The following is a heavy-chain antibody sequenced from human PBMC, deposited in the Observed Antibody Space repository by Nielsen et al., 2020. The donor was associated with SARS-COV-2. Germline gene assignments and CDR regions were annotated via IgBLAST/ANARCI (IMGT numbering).Heavy chain of an antibody. Sequence: GESLKISCAASGFTVSSNYMSWVRQAPGKGLEWVSVIYSGGSTHYADSVKGRFTISRDNSKNTLYLQMNSLRAEDTAVYYCARLSYYYGSGSTDYYYGMDVWGQGTTVTVSS. CDR2: IYSGGST. V-gene: IGHV3-53*01. CDR3: ARLSYYYGSGSTDYYYGMDV. J-gene: IGHJ6*02. D-gene: IGHD3-10*01. CDR1: GFTVSSNY.